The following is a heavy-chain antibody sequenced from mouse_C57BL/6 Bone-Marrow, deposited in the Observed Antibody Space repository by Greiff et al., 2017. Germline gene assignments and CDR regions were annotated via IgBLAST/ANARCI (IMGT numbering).Heavy chain of an antibody. Sequence: EVKLEESGGGLVQPGGSMKLSCVASGFTFSNYWMNWVRQSPEKGLEWVAQIRLKSDNYATHYAESVKGRFTISRDDSKSSVYLQMNNLRAEDTGIYYCTAGYGNVVAYWGQGTLVTVAA. D-gene: IGHD2-10*02. CDR1: GFTFSNYW. V-gene: IGHV6-3*01. CDR3: TAGYGNVVAY. J-gene: IGHJ3*01. CDR2: IRLKSDNYAT.